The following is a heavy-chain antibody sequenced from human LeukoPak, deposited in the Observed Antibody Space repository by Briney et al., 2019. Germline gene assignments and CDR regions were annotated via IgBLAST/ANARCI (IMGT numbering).Heavy chain of an antibody. V-gene: IGHV3-15*01. D-gene: IGHD3-22*01. CDR1: GFTFSNAW. Sequence: GGSLRLSCAASGFTFSNAWMSWVRQAPGKGLEWVGRIKSKTDGGTTDYAAPVKGRFTISRDDSKNTLYLQMNSLRAEDTAVYYCARGFNYYDSSGYYGPRYFDYWGQGTLVTVYS. CDR2: IKSKTDGGTT. J-gene: IGHJ4*02. CDR3: ARGFNYYDSSGYYGPRYFDY.